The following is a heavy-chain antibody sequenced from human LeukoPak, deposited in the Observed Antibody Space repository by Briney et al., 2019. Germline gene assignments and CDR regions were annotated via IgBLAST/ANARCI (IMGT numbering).Heavy chain of an antibody. J-gene: IGHJ4*02. CDR1: GFTFSSYA. CDR2: ISGSGGST. Sequence: GGSLRLSCAASGFTFSSYAMSWVRQAPGKGLEWVSAISGSGGSTYYADSVKGRFTISRDNSKNTLYLQMNSLRAEDTAVYYCAFRDIVVVVAATAFDHWGQGTLVTVSS. V-gene: IGHV3-23*01. CDR3: AFRDIVVVVAATAFDH. D-gene: IGHD2-15*01.